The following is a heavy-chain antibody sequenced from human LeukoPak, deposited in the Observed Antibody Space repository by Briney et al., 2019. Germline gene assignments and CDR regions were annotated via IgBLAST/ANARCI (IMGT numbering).Heavy chain of an antibody. CDR1: GGSIRSYY. J-gene: IGHJ4*02. Sequence: SETLSLTCTVSGGSIRSYYWSWIRQPAGKGLEWIGRIYSSGSTNYNPSLKSRVTISVDKSKNQFSLKLSSVTAADTAVYYCARGSNWAFDYWGQGILVTVSS. CDR3: ARGSNWAFDY. D-gene: IGHD6-13*01. V-gene: IGHV4-4*07. CDR2: IYSSGST.